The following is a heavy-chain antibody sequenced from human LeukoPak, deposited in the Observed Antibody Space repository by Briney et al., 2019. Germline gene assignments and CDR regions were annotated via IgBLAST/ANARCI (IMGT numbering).Heavy chain of an antibody. CDR3: ARERGYSYGEFDY. D-gene: IGHD5-18*01. CDR2: INAGNGNT. CDR1: GYTFTSYG. Sequence: GASVKVSCKASGYTFTSYGISWVRQAPGQRLEWMGWINAGNGNTKYSQEFQGRVTITRDTSASTAYMELSSLRSEDMAVYCCARERGYSYGEFDYWGQGTLVTVSS. V-gene: IGHV1-3*03. J-gene: IGHJ4*02.